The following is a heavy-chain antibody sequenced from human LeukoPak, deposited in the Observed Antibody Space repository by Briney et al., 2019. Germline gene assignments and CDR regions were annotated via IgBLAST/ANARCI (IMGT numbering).Heavy chain of an antibody. Sequence: GGSLRLSCAASGFTFSSYAMHWVRQAPGKGLEWVAVISYDGSNKYYADSVKGRFTISRDNSKNTLYLQMNSLRAEDTAVYYCAEVRSSAYDIWGQGTLVTISS. CDR1: GFTFSSYA. CDR3: AEVRSSAYDI. V-gene: IGHV3-30-3*02. J-gene: IGHJ3*02. CDR2: ISYDGSNK.